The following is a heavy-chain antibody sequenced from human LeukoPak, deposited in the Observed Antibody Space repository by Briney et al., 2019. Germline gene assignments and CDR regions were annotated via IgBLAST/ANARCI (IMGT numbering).Heavy chain of an antibody. CDR3: AKPARTDAFDI. J-gene: IGHJ3*02. Sequence: GGSLRLSCAASGFTFRSYGMTWVRQAPGKGLEWVSSIIGGGGTTYYADSVKGRFTISRDNSKNTLYLQMNSLRAEDTAVYYCAKPARTDAFDIWGQGTMITVSS. V-gene: IGHV3-23*01. D-gene: IGHD1-14*01. CDR2: IIGGGGTT. CDR1: GFTFRSYG.